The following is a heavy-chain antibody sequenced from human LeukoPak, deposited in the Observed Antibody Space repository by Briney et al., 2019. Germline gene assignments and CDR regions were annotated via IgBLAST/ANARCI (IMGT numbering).Heavy chain of an antibody. J-gene: IGHJ4*02. V-gene: IGHV4-39*01. CDR1: GGSISSSNYY. CDR2: IYYSGST. Sequence: SETLSLTCTVSGGSISSSNYYWGWIRQPPGKGLEWIGSIYYSGSTYYNPSLKSRVTISVDTSKNQFSLKLSSVTAADMAVYYCARRKMGAADNFDYWGQGTLVTVSS. CDR3: ARRKMGAADNFDY. D-gene: IGHD6-13*01.